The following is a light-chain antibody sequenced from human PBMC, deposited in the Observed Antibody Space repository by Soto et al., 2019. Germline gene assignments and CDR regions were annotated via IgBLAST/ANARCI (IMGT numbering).Light chain of an antibody. V-gene: IGKV3D-11*01. Sequence: EVVMTQSPATLSVSPGEGVTLSCRASQGIGDTLAWYQHKPGQTPRLLIYDTSTRATGVPARFSGSRSGPDFTLTISSLEPEDFAVYYCQQRSSWPFTFGPGTKVDIK. CDR2: DTS. J-gene: IGKJ3*01. CDR1: QGIGDT. CDR3: QQRSSWPFT.